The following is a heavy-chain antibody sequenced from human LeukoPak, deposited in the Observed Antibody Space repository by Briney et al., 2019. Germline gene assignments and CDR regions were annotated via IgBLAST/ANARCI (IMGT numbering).Heavy chain of an antibody. CDR1: RFTFSSYD. CDR2: ISRSGGTT. Sequence: GGSLRLSCAASRFTFSSYDMTWVRQTPGKRLEWVALISRSGGTTYYADSVKGRFTISRDNSKNTLYLKMNSLRGEDTAEYYCAKRGGTESFYYFYYMDVWGKGTTVTVSS. D-gene: IGHD2-15*01. J-gene: IGHJ6*03. V-gene: IGHV3-23*01. CDR3: AKRGGTESFYYFYYMDV.